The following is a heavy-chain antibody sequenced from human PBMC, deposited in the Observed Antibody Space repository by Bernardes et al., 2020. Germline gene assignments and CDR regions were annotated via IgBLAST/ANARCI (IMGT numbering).Heavy chain of an antibody. Sequence: GGSLRLSCAASGFTFSAYYMTWIRQAPGKGLEWVSYISSSGDTIYYADSVKGRFTISRDNAKNSLYLQMNSLRVEDTAVYYCAREAGYSPIWGQGTMVTVSS. J-gene: IGHJ3*02. CDR2: ISSSGDTI. D-gene: IGHD5-18*01. CDR3: AREAGYSPI. V-gene: IGHV3-11*01. CDR1: GFTFSAYY.